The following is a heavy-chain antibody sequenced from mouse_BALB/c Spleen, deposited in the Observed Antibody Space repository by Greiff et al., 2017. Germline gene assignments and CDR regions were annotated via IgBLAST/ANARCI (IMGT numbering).Heavy chain of an antibody. CDR3: ASYSLLRLYYFDY. V-gene: IGHV3-6*02. CDR1: GYSITSCYY. J-gene: IGHJ2*01. CDR2: ISYDGSN. Sequence: EVQLQESGPGLVKPSQSLSLTCSVTGYSITSCYYWNWIRQFPGNQLEWMGYISYDGSNNYNPSLKSRISITRDTSKNQFFLKLNSVTTEDTATYYCASYSLLRLYYFDYWGQGTTLTVSS. D-gene: IGHD1-2*01.